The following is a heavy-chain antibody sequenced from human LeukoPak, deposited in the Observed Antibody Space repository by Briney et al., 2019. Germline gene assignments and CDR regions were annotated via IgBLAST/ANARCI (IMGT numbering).Heavy chain of an antibody. CDR2: INPNSGGT. D-gene: IGHD6-13*01. CDR1: GYTFTGYY. V-gene: IGHV1-2*02. CDR3: ARELAAAGYYFDY. Sequence: ASVKVSCKASGYTFTGYYMHWVRQAPGQGLEWMGWINPNSGGTNYAQKFQGRVTMTRDTSISTAYMELSRLRSDDTAVYYCARELAAAGYYFDYWGQGTLVTVFS. J-gene: IGHJ4*02.